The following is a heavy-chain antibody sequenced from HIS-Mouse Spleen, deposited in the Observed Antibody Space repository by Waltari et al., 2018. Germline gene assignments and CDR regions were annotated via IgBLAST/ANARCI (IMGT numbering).Heavy chain of an antibody. CDR3: ARGRFHSWNDAFDI. Sequence: QLQLQESGPGLVKPSETLSLTCTVSGGSISSSSYYCGWIRQPPGKGLEWIGSIYYSGSTYYNPSLKSRVTISVDTSKNQFSLKLSSVTAADTAVYYCARGRFHSWNDAFDIWGQGTMVTVSS. CDR1: GGSISSSSYY. D-gene: IGHD1-1*01. V-gene: IGHV4-39*07. CDR2: IYYSGST. J-gene: IGHJ3*02.